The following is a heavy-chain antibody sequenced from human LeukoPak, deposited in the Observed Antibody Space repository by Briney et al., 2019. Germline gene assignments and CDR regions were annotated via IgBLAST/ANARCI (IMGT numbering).Heavy chain of an antibody. Sequence: SEALSLTCTVSGGSISIYYWSWIRQPPGKGLEWIGYVYNSGSTDYNPSLKSRVTISADTSKNQFSLKLSSVIAADTAVYYCVRDRELNYWGQGILVTVSS. CDR3: VRDRELNY. CDR1: GGSISIYY. CDR2: VYNSGST. V-gene: IGHV4-59*01. D-gene: IGHD5-24*01. J-gene: IGHJ4*02.